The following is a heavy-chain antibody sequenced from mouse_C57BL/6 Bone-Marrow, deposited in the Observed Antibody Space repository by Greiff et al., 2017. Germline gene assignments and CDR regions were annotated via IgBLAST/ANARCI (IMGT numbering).Heavy chain of an antibody. D-gene: IGHD6-1*01. CDR2: IDPSDSYP. CDR3: ASASGTWFAY. J-gene: IGHJ3*01. Sequence: VQLQQPGAELVRPGTSVKLSCKASGYTFTSYWMHWVKQRPGQGLEWIGVIDPSDSYPNYNQKFKGKATLTVDTSSSTAYMQLSSLTSEDSAVYYCASASGTWFAYWGQGTLVTVSA. CDR1: GYTFTSYW. V-gene: IGHV1-59*01.